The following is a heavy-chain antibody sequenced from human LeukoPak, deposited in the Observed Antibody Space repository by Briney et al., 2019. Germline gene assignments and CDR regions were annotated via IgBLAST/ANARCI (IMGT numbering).Heavy chain of an antibody. Sequence: GGSLRLSCAASGFTVSSNYMSWVRQVPGKGLVCVSRINIDGTSTSYADSVKGRFTISRDNAKNALYLQMNSLRAEDTAVYYCARGAVTTSFDAFDIWGQGTMVTVSS. D-gene: IGHD4-17*01. CDR3: ARGAVTTSFDAFDI. CDR2: INIDGTST. J-gene: IGHJ3*02. V-gene: IGHV3-74*01. CDR1: GFTVSSNY.